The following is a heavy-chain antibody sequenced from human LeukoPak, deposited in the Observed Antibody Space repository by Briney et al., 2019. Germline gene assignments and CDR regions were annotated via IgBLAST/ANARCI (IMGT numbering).Heavy chain of an antibody. Sequence: GGSLRLSCAASGFTFSSYGMSWVRQAPGKGLEWVSYISSSGSTIYYADSVKGRFTISRDNAKNSLYLQMNSLRAEDTAVYYCARVWYSSAPGGAFDIWGQGTMVTVSS. CDR1: GFTFSSYG. CDR3: ARVWYSSAPGGAFDI. D-gene: IGHD6-19*01. CDR2: ISSSGSTI. V-gene: IGHV3-48*04. J-gene: IGHJ3*02.